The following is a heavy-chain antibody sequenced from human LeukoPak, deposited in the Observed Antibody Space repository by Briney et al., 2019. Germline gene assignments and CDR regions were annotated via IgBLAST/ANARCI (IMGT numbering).Heavy chain of an antibody. Sequence: SETLSLTCTVSGGSIRTYYWSWIRQPAGKGLEWIGRIHTSGSTDYNPSLESRVSMSVDTSKNHFSLTLRSVTAADTAVYYCAREGSMTARPFVSIDYWGQGTLVTVSS. CDR3: AREGSMTARPFVSIDY. D-gene: IGHD6-6*01. J-gene: IGHJ4*02. V-gene: IGHV4-4*07. CDR2: IHTSGST. CDR1: GGSIRTYY.